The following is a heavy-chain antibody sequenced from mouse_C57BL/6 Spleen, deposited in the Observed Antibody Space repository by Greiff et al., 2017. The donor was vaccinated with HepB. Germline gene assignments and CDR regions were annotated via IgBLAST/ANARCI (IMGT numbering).Heavy chain of an antibody. J-gene: IGHJ1*03. CDR2: ISSGSSTI. CDR3: ARQETGTGYFDV. D-gene: IGHD4-1*01. CDR1: GFTFSDYG. V-gene: IGHV5-17*01. Sequence: DVKLVESGGGLVKPGGSLKLSCAASGFTFSDYGMHWVRQAPEKGLEWVAYISSGSSTIYYADPVQGRFTISRDNAKNKRFLQMTSMRSEDTAMYYCARQETGTGYFDVWGTGTTVTVSS.